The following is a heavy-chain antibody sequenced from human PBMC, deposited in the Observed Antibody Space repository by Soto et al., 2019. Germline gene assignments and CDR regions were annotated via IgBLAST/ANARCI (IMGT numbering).Heavy chain of an antibody. CDR2: INRASIYI. CDR1: GFTFSTYD. CDR3: ARRTVTTYHYFDY. V-gene: IGHV3-21*01. Sequence: LRLSCVASGFTFSTYDMNWVRQAPGKGLEWVSSINRASIYIYYADSVRGRFTISRDNAKNSLYLQMDSLRVEDTAVYYCARRTVTTYHYFDYWGQGTLVTVSS. J-gene: IGHJ4*02. D-gene: IGHD4-17*01.